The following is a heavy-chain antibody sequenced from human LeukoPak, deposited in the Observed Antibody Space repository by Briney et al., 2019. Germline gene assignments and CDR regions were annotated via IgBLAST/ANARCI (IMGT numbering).Heavy chain of an antibody. CDR1: GMTFDAHG. CDR2: IKYDGSKT. Sequence: GGSLRLSCLVSGMTFDAHGMHWVRQPPGKGLEWLAFIKYDGSKTEYEDSVKGRFTVSRDNSKNTLYLEMNSLRAEDTAVYYRAKDTIFTVDPFDYWGQGTLVTVSS. D-gene: IGHD3-3*01. V-gene: IGHV3-30*02. CDR3: AKDTIFTVDPFDY. J-gene: IGHJ4*02.